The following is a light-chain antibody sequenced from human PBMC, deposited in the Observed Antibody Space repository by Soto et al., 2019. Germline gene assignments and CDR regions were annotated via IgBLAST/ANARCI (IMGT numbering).Light chain of an antibody. CDR1: QSLVYSDGNTY. J-gene: IGKJ1*01. CDR2: KVS. CDR3: MQGISFT. V-gene: IGKV2-30*01. Sequence: IVLTQSPLSLSVTLGQPASISCRSSQSLVYSDGNTYLNWFHQRPGQSPRRLIHKVSNRDSGVPDRFSGSGSDTDLTLSISRVEADDVGVFYCMQGISFTFGQGTRVEIK.